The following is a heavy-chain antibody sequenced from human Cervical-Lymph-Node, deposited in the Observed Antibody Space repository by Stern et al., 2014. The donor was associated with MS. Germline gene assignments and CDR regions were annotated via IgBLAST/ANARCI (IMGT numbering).Heavy chain of an antibody. V-gene: IGHV1-46*01. CDR3: ARGQRYFDY. Sequence: VQLVESGPEVKKTGASVKLSCKAPGYTFTSSSMHWVRQAPGQGLEWMGIINPSGDSPTYAPKFQGRVTMTRDTSSSTVYMELSSLGSEDTAVYYCARGQRYFDYWGQGTLVTVSS. J-gene: IGHJ4*02. CDR1: GYTFTSSS. CDR2: INPSGDSP.